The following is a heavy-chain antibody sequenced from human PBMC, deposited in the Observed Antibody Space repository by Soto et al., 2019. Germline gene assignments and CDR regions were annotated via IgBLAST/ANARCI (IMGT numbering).Heavy chain of an antibody. CDR2: INPNSGGT. Sequence: ASVKVSCKASGYTFTGYYMHCVRQAPGQGLEWMGWINPNSGGTNYAQKFQGRVTMTRDTSISTAYMELSRLRSDDTAVYYCARDRDGSSWYAFDIWGQGTMVTVSS. CDR1: GYTFTGYY. D-gene: IGHD6-13*01. CDR3: ARDRDGSSWYAFDI. J-gene: IGHJ3*02. V-gene: IGHV1-2*02.